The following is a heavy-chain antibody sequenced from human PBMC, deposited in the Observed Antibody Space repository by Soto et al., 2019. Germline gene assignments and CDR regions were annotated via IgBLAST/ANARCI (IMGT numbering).Heavy chain of an antibody. CDR1: GFTFSSYG. V-gene: IGHV3-30*03. CDR2: ISYDGSNK. D-gene: IGHD3-10*01. CDR3: APSPQSGSSIGY. Sequence: QVQLVESGGGVVQPGRSLRLSCAASGFTFSSYGMHWVRQAPGKGLEWVAVISYDGSNKYYADSVKGRFTISRDNSKNTLYLQMNSLRAEDTAVYYCAPSPQSGSSIGYWGQGTLVTVSS. J-gene: IGHJ4*02.